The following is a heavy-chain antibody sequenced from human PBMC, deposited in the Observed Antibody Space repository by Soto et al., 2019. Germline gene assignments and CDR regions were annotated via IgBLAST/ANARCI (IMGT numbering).Heavy chain of an antibody. D-gene: IGHD6-13*01. J-gene: IGHJ4*02. V-gene: IGHV4-4*02. CDR1: GVSISSHDW. CDR3: ATRDSSRFY. Sequence: QVQLQESGPGLVKPSGTLSLTCAVSGVSISSHDWWTWVRQPPGKGLEWIGESHQSGNTNYNSSLESRVTISVDKSKNPFSLKLTSLTVADSAVYYCATRDSSRFYWGQGTLVTVSS. CDR2: SHQSGNT.